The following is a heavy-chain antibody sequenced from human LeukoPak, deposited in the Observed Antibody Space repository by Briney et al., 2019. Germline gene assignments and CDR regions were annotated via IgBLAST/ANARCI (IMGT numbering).Heavy chain of an antibody. CDR2: INWNGVST. CDR1: GFTFDDYG. Sequence: GGSLRLSCAASGFTFDDYGMSWVRQGPGKGLEWVSGINWNGVSTGYADSVKGRFTISRDNAKNSLYLQMNSLRAEDTALYYCVRGHFRKYCSGGSCPSPGDDWGQGTLVTVSS. CDR3: VRGHFRKYCSGGSCPSPGDD. J-gene: IGHJ4*02. V-gene: IGHV3-20*04. D-gene: IGHD2-15*01.